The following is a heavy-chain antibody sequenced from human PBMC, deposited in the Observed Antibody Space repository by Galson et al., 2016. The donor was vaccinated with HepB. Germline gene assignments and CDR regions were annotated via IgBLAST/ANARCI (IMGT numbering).Heavy chain of an antibody. CDR1: GFTFSNFA. J-gene: IGHJ4*02. CDR2: IGGGGGSP. CDR3: ARDGTQQNDY. V-gene: IGHV3-23*01. Sequence: SLRLSCAASGFTFSNFAMSWVRQAPGKGLEWVSAIGGGGGSPSYADSVKGRFTISRDNSKNTLYLQMNSLRAEDTAVYYCARDGTQQNDYWGQGTLVTVSS. D-gene: IGHD6-13*01.